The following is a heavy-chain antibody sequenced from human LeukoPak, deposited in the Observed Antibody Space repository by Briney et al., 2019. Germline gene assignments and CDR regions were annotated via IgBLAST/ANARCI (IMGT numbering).Heavy chain of an antibody. CDR1: GYSISSGYY. J-gene: IGHJ5*02. CDR2: IYHSGST. Sequence: SETLSLTCTVSGYSISSGYYWGWIRQPPGKGLEWIGSIYHSGSTYYNPSLKSRVTISVDTSKNQFSLKLSSVTAADTAVYYCARESPRIAVAGTEHNWFDPWGQGTLVTVSS. V-gene: IGHV4-38-2*02. CDR3: ARESPRIAVAGTEHNWFDP. D-gene: IGHD6-19*01.